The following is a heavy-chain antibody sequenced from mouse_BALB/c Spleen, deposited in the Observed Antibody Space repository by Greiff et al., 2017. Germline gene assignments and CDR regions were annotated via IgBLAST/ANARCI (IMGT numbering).Heavy chain of an antibody. CDR1: GFTFSSYA. CDR2: ISSGGSYT. D-gene: IGHD2-1*01. Sequence: EVMLVESGGGLVKPGGSLKLSCAASGFTFSSYAMSWVRQSPEKRLEWVAEISSGGSYTYYPDTVTGRFTISRDNAKNTLYLEMSSLRSEDTAMYYCARWGNYLYYFDYWGQGTTLTVSS. J-gene: IGHJ2*01. CDR3: ARWGNYLYYFDY. V-gene: IGHV5-9-4*01.